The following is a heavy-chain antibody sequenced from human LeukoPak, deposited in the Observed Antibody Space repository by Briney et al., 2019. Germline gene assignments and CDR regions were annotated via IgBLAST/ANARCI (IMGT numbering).Heavy chain of an antibody. J-gene: IGHJ4*02. CDR2: IYYSGST. CDR1: GGSISSSSYY. V-gene: IGHV4-39*01. Sequence: SETLSLTCTVSGGSISSSSYYWGWIRQPPGKGLEWIGSIYYSGSTYYNPSLKSRVTISVDTSKNQFSLKLSSVTAADTAVYYFSRHFLNWNHDHWGQGTLVTVSS. D-gene: IGHD1-1*01. CDR3: SRHFLNWNHDH.